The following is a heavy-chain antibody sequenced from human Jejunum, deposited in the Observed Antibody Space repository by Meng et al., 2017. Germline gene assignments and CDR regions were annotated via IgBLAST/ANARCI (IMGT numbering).Heavy chain of an antibody. D-gene: IGHD5-12*01. J-gene: IGHJ5*02. V-gene: IGHV4-4*02. Sequence: GQLPESGPGLVKPSGTLSLTCAVSGGSISDSNWWSWVRQPPGKGLEWIGEIYHTGSTNYNPSLKSRVTMSLDKSKNQFFLDLTSVTAADTAVYYCARDLLGPAIAASGYFDPWGQGTLVTVSS. CDR1: GGSISDSNW. CDR3: ARDLLGPAIAASGYFDP. CDR2: IYHTGST.